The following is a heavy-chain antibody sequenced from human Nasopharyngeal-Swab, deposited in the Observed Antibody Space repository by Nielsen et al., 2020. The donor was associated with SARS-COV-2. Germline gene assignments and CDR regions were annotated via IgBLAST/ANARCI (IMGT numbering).Heavy chain of an antibody. D-gene: IGHD3-9*01. CDR3: ARVPYDILHFRGGMDV. CDR2: ISGSGGST. V-gene: IGHV3-23*01. Sequence: GGSLRLWCGASGFIFSSYAMSWVRQAPGKGLEWVSAISGSGGSTYYADSVKGRFTISRHNSKNTLYLQMNSLRAEDTAVYYCARVPYDILHFRGGMDVWGQGTTVTVSS. CDR1: GFIFSSYA. J-gene: IGHJ6*02.